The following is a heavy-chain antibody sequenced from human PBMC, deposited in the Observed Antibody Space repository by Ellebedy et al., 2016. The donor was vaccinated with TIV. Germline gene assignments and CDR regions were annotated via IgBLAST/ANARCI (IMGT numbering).Heavy chain of an antibody. CDR1: GLTFSSHA. V-gene: IGHV3-23*01. Sequence: GESLKISCAASGLTFSSHAMSWARQAPGQGLELVSSITESGGNTYYADSVKGRFTISRDNSKDTLSLQMNSLRAEDTAIYYCARDPVGVGPAFNVWGQGTMVTVSS. CDR3: ARDPVGVGPAFNV. CDR2: ITESGGNT. D-gene: IGHD4-23*01. J-gene: IGHJ3*01.